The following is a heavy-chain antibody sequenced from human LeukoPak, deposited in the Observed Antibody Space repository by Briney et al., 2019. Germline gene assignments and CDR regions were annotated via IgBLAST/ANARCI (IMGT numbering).Heavy chain of an antibody. Sequence: GASVKVSCKASGYTFTSYGISWVRQAPGQGLEWMGWISAYNGNTNYAQKLQGRVTMTTDTSTSTAYMELRSLRSDDTAVYYCARDSSWRLRGYYYMDVWGKGTTVTVSS. CDR2: ISAYNGNT. CDR3: ARDSSWRLRGYYYMDV. D-gene: IGHD3-10*01. V-gene: IGHV1-18*01. CDR1: GYTFTSYG. J-gene: IGHJ6*03.